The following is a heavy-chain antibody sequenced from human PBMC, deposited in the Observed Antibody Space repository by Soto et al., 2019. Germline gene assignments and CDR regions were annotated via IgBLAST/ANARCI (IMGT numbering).Heavy chain of an antibody. V-gene: IGHV1-3*01. D-gene: IGHD6-13*01. Sequence: ASVKVSCKASGYTFTSYAMHWVRQAPGQRLEWMGWINAGNGNTKYSQKFQGRVTITRDTSASTAYMELSSLRSEETAVYYCARDSVPEGPHLGIAAGIDYWGQGTLVTVSS. CDR2: INAGNGNT. CDR3: ARDSVPEGPHLGIAAGIDY. CDR1: GYTFTSYA. J-gene: IGHJ4*02.